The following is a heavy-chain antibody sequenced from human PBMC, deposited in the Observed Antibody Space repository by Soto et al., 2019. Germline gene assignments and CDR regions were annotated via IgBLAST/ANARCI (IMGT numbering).Heavy chain of an antibody. CDR3: AGSSGSNGYYYYYYMDV. Sequence: TGGSLRLSCAASGFTFSGSAMHWVRQASGKGLEWVGRIRSKANSYATAYAASVKGRFTISRDDSKNTAYLQMNSLKTEDTAVYYCAGSSGSNGYYYYYYMDVWGKGTTVTVSS. CDR2: IRSKANSYAT. D-gene: IGHD3-3*01. J-gene: IGHJ6*03. V-gene: IGHV3-73*01. CDR1: GFTFSGSA.